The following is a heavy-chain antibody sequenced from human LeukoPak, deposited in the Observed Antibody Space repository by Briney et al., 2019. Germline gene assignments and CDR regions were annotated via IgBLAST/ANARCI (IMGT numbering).Heavy chain of an antibody. CDR3: ASSFGELLNWFDP. V-gene: IGHV3-21*01. D-gene: IGHD3-10*01. J-gene: IGHJ5*02. CDR2: ISSSSSYI. Sequence: PGGSLRLSCAASGFTFSSYSMNWVRQAPGKGLEWVSSISSSSSYIYYADSVKGRFTISRDNAKNSLYLQMNSLRAEDTAVYYCASSFGELLNWFDPWGQGTLVTVSS. CDR1: GFTFSSYS.